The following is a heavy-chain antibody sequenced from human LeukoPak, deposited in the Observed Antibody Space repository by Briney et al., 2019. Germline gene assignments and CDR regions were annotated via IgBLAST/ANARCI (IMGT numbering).Heavy chain of an antibody. CDR2: IYFSGTT. V-gene: IGHV4-59*08. J-gene: IGHJ5*02. CDR3: ARRRAEGGSNGHYNWFDP. D-gene: IGHD6-13*01. CDR1: GDSINAYY. Sequence: KSSETLSLTCTVSGDSINAYYWGWIRQPPGKGLEWIGYIYFSGTTKYNPSLESRVTISVDTSKNQFSLKLSSVTAADTAVYYCARRRAEGGSNGHYNWFDPWGQGILVTVFS.